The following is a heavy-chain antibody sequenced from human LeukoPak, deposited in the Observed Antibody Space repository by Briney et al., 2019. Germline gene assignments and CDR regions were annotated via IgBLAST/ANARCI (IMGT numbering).Heavy chain of an antibody. Sequence: SEPLSLPCAVYGGSFSGYYWSWIRQPPGKGLEWIGEINHSGSTNYNPSLKSRVTISVDTSKNQFSLKLSSVTAADTAVYYCARGVAVAGPTYYGMDVWGQGTTVTVSS. CDR1: GGSFSGYY. V-gene: IGHV4-34*01. CDR3: ARGVAVAGPTYYGMDV. D-gene: IGHD6-19*01. CDR2: INHSGST. J-gene: IGHJ6*02.